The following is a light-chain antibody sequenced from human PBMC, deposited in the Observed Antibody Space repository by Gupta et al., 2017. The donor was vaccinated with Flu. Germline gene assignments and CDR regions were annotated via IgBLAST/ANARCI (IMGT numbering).Light chain of an antibody. Sequence: DIQMTQSPSSLSASVGDRVTITCRASQSISSYLNWYQQKPGKAPKLLIYAASSLQSGVPSRFSGSGYGTDFTLTISSRQPEDFATYYCQQIDSNPRGTFGQGTKVEIK. J-gene: IGKJ1*01. V-gene: IGKV1-39*01. CDR2: AAS. CDR3: QQIDSNPRGT. CDR1: QSISSY.